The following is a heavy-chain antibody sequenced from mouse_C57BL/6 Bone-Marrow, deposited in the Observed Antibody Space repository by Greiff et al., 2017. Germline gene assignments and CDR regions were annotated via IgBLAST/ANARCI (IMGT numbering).Heavy chain of an antibody. V-gene: IGHV1-36*01. CDR3: ARNGYYFYWYFDV. D-gene: IGHD2-3*01. J-gene: IGHJ1*03. CDR1: GFTFTDYY. CDR2: VYPYNGGT. Sequence: VKLMESGPVLVKPGPSVKISCKASGFTFTDYYMHWVKQSHGKSLEWIGLVYPYNGGTSYNQKFKGKATLTVDTSSSTAYMELNSLTSEDSAVYYCARNGYYFYWYFDVWGTGTTVTVSS.